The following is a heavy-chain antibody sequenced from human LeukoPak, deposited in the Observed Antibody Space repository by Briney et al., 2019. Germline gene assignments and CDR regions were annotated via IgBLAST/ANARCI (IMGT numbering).Heavy chain of an antibody. CDR2: ISSSSSYI. Sequence: GESLRLSCAASGFTFSSYSMNWVRQAPGKGLEWVSSISSSSSYIYYADSVKGRFTISRDNAKNSLYLQMNSLRAEDTAVYYCARGMATDGDYWGQGTLVTVSS. J-gene: IGHJ4*02. D-gene: IGHD5-12*01. CDR3: ARGMATDGDY. CDR1: GFTFSSYS. V-gene: IGHV3-21*01.